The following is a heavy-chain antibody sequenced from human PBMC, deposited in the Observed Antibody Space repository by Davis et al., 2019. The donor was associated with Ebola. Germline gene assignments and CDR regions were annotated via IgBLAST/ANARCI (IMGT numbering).Heavy chain of an antibody. CDR3: ARGGGYSSGWDDY. Sequence: GESLKISCAASGFTFSSYAMHWVRQAPGKGLEWVATIENDGSKKYYMDSVKGRFTISRDNAKNSLYLQMNSLRDEDTAVYYCARGGGYSSGWDDYWGQGTLVTVSS. J-gene: IGHJ4*02. CDR1: GFTFSSYA. D-gene: IGHD6-19*01. CDR2: IENDGSKK. V-gene: IGHV3-7*01.